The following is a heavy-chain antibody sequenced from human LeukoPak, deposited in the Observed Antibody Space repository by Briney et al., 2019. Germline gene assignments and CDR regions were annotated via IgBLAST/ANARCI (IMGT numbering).Heavy chain of an antibody. J-gene: IGHJ4*02. CDR3: AREAAAGTRNFDC. V-gene: IGHV3-53*01. D-gene: IGHD6-13*01. CDR2: IYSGGST. Sequence: GGSLRLSCAASGFTVSSNYMSWVRQAPGKGLEWVSVIYSGGSTYYADSVKGRFTISRDNSKNTLCLQMNSLRAEDTAVYYCAREAAAGTRNFDCGGQGTLVTVSS. CDR1: GFTVSSNY.